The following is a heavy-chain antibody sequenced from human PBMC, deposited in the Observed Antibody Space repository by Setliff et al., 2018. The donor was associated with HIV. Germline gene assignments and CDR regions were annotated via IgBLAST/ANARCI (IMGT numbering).Heavy chain of an antibody. CDR3: ATAPPGHKYFDL. CDR1: GYTLSEFF. V-gene: IGHV1-24*01. Sequence: ASVKVSCKGSGYTLSEFFRHWVRQAPGKGLEWMGSFYPEDGETIYAQKFQGRVTMTEDTSTDTAYMELSSLRSEDTAVYYCATAPPGHKYFDLWGRGTLVTVS. J-gene: IGHJ2*01. CDR2: FYPEDGET.